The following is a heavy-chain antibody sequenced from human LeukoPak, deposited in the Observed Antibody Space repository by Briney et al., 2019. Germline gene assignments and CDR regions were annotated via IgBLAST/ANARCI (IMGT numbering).Heavy chain of an antibody. J-gene: IGHJ4*02. CDR2: IKQDGSEE. Sequence: PGGSLRLSCAASGFTFSSYWMSWVRQAPGKGLEWVANIKQDGSEEYYVDSVKGRFTISRDNAKNSLYLQMNSLRAEDTAVYYCAREGRGYKVAKFDYWGQGTLVTVSS. V-gene: IGHV3-7*01. D-gene: IGHD3-22*01. CDR1: GFTFSSYW. CDR3: AREGRGYKVAKFDY.